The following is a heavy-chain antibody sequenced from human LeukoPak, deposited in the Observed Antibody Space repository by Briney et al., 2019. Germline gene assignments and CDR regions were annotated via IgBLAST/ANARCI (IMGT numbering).Heavy chain of an antibody. J-gene: IGHJ6*03. V-gene: IGHV4-39*07. D-gene: IGHD3-22*01. CDR2: IYYSGST. CDR3: ARRPDSSGYYRSYYYYMDV. CDR1: GGSISSSSYY. Sequence: SETLSLTCTVSGGSISSSSYYWGWIRQPPGKGLEWIGSIYYSGSTYYNPSLKSRVTISVDKSKNQFSLKLSSVTAADTAVYYCARRPDSSGYYRSYYYYMDVWGKGTTVTISS.